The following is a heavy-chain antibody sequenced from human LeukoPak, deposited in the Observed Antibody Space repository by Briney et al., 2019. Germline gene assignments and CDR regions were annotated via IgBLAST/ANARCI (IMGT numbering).Heavy chain of an antibody. CDR1: GFTFSSYA. V-gene: IGHV3-23*01. D-gene: IGHD3-9*01. CDR3: AEDRDNYDILTAYQPFDY. J-gene: IGHJ4*02. Sequence: GGSLRLSCAASGFTFSSYAMSWVRQAPGKGLECVSAISGSGGSTYYADSVKGRFTISRDNSRNTLYLQMNSLRAEDTAVYYCAEDRDNYDILTAYQPFDYWGQGTLVTVSS. CDR2: ISGSGGST.